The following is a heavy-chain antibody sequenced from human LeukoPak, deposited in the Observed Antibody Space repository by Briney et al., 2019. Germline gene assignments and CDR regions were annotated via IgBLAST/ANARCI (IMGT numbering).Heavy chain of an antibody. CDR3: ARDKDSSGYRPENAFDI. D-gene: IGHD3-22*01. V-gene: IGHV1-18*01. J-gene: IGHJ3*02. CDR2: INPYNGNT. CDR1: GYTFSNYN. Sequence: ASVKVSCKTSGYTFSNYNINWVRQAPGQGLEWMGWINPYNGNTNYAQNFQGRVTMTTDTSTGTAYMELRSLRSDDTAVYYCARDKDSSGYRPENAFDIWGQGTMVTVSS.